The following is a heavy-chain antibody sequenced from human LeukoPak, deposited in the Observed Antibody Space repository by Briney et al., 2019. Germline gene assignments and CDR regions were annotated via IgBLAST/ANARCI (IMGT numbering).Heavy chain of an antibody. Sequence: ASVKVSCKASGYTFTSYYIRWVRQAPGQGLEWMGIIDPRGGTTTYPQKIQGRVTMTRDTSTSTVYMELSSLRSEDTAVYYCARDFGDYVFDYWGQGTLVTVSS. D-gene: IGHD4-17*01. CDR1: GYTFTSYY. CDR3: ARDFGDYVFDY. V-gene: IGHV1-46*01. J-gene: IGHJ4*02. CDR2: IDPRGGTT.